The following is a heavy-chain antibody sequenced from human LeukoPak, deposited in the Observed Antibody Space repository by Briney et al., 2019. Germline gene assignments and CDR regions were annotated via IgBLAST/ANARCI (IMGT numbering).Heavy chain of an antibody. J-gene: IGHJ5*02. CDR2: IYTSGST. CDR3: ARGLRGTYYYGSGSYYQSIRWYNWFDP. Sequence: SETLSLTCTVSGGSISSYYWSWIRQPAGKGLEWIGRIYTSGSTNYNPSLKSRVTMSVDTSKNQFSLKLSSVTAADTAVYYCARGLRGTYYYGSGSYYQSIRWYNWFDPWGQGTLVTVSS. CDR1: GGSISSYY. V-gene: IGHV4-4*07. D-gene: IGHD3-10*01.